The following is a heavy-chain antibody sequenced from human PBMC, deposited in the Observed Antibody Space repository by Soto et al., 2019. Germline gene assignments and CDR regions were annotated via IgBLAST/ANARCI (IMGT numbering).Heavy chain of an antibody. CDR2: ISYDGSNK. V-gene: IGHV3-30-3*01. CDR1: GFTFSSYA. D-gene: IGHD2-2*01. CDR3: ARGTLAAIIDYYGMDV. Sequence: PGGSLRLSCSASGFTFSSYAMHWVRQAPGKGLEWVAVISYDGSNKYYADSVKGRFTISRDNSKNTLYLQMNSLRAEDTAVYYCARGTLAAIIDYYGMDVWGQATTVTVPS. J-gene: IGHJ6*02.